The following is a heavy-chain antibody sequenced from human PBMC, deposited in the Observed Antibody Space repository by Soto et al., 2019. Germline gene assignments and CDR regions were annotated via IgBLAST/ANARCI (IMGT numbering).Heavy chain of an antibody. J-gene: IGHJ6*02. CDR1: GYSFSTYW. V-gene: IGHV5-10-1*01. CDR3: ARQWELLRHYYYGMNV. Sequence: GESLKISWKGYGYSFSTYWISWVRQMPGKGLEWMGRIDPSDSYTNYSPYFQGHVTTSADKSVSTAYLQWSSLKASDTAMYYCARQWELLRHYYYGMNVWGQGTTVTVSS. D-gene: IGHD1-26*01. CDR2: IDPSDSYT.